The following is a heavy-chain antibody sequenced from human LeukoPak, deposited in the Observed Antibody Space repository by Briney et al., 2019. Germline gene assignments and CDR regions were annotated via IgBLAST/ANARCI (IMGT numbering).Heavy chain of an antibody. CDR3: ARDGSIAVAANWFDP. J-gene: IGHJ5*02. D-gene: IGHD6-19*01. Sequence: DPSETLSLTCAVYGGSFSGYYWGWIRQPPGKGLEWIGSIYYSGSTYYNPSLKSRVTISVDTSKNQFSLKLSSVTAADTAVYYCARDGSIAVAANWFDPWGQGTLVTVSS. V-gene: IGHV4-34*01. CDR1: GGSFSGYY. CDR2: IYYSGST.